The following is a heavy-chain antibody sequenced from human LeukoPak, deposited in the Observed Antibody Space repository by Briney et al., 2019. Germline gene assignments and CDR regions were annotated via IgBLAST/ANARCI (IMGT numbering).Heavy chain of an antibody. CDR2: ISSGSSTI. CDR1: GFTFSSYN. Sequence: GGSLRLSCVASGFTFSSYNMNWVRQAPGKGLEWVSYISSGSSTIYYADSVKGRFTISRDNAKNSLYLQMTSLRADDTAVYYCARDTIDYWGQGTLVIVSS. CDR3: ARDTIDY. J-gene: IGHJ4*02. V-gene: IGHV3-48*01.